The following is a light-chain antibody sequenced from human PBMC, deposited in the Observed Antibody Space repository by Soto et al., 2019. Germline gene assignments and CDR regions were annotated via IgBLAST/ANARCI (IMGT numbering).Light chain of an antibody. V-gene: IGLV2-14*01. Sequence: QSALTQPASVSGSPGQSITISCTGTSDDVGGYNYVSWYQQHPGKAPKLMIYEVSDRPSGISSRFSGSKSGNTASLTISGLQTEDEADYYCSSYTSSSTLFGTGTKVTVL. CDR1: SDDVGGYNY. J-gene: IGLJ1*01. CDR3: SSYTSSSTL. CDR2: EVS.